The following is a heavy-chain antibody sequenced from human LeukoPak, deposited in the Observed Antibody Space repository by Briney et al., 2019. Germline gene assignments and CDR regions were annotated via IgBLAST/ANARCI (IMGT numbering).Heavy chain of an antibody. D-gene: IGHD1-26*01. Sequence: ASAKVSCKASGYTFTGYYIQWVRQAPGQGLEWVGWVSSYNGDTNYAQRFQGRVTMNTDTSTSTAYMELTSPRSDDTAVYCCARGSYYDYWGQGTLVTVSS. V-gene: IGHV1-18*04. CDR2: VSSYNGDT. CDR1: GYTFTGYY. CDR3: ARGSYYDY. J-gene: IGHJ4*02.